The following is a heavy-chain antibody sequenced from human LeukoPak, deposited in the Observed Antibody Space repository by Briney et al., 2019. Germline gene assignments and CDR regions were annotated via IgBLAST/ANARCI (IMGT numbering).Heavy chain of an antibody. CDR2: INHSGST. D-gene: IGHD2-21*02. CDR1: GGSFSGYY. J-gene: IGHJ5*02. Sequence: SETLSLTCAVYGGSFSGYYWSWIRQPPGKGLEWLGEINHSGSTNYNPSLKSRVTISVDTPKNQFSLKLSSVTAADTAMYFCARTPTYCGGDCYYFDPWAREPWSPSPQ. CDR3: ARTPTYCGGDCYYFDP. V-gene: IGHV4-34*01.